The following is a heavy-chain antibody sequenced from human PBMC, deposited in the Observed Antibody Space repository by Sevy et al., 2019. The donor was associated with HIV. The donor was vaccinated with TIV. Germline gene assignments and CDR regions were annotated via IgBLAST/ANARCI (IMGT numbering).Heavy chain of an antibody. Sequence: GGSLRLSCEASGYTFSSNAMSWVRQAPGKGLEWVSGISGGGGDTFYADSVKGRFTISRDNSKNTLFLQINSLRAEDTAVYYCARVDADTVLMVYASMWGYGMDVWGQGTTVTVSS. V-gene: IGHV3-23*01. CDR1: GYTFSSNA. CDR3: ARVDADTVLMVYASMWGYGMDV. J-gene: IGHJ6*02. CDR2: ISGGGGDT. D-gene: IGHD2-8*01.